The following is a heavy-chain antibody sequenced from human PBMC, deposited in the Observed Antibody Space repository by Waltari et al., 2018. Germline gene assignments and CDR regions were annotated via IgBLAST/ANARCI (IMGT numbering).Heavy chain of an antibody. Sequence: EVQLVESGGGLVQPGGSLRLSCAASGFTFSDHYMDWVRQAPGKGLEWVGRTRNKANSYTTEYAASVKGRFTISRDDSKNSLYLQMNSLKTEDTAVYYCARAGAGELSLGAFDYWGQGTLVTVS. V-gene: IGHV3-72*01. D-gene: IGHD3-16*02. CDR1: GFTFSDHY. J-gene: IGHJ4*02. CDR3: ARAGAGELSLGAFDY. CDR2: TRNKANSYTT.